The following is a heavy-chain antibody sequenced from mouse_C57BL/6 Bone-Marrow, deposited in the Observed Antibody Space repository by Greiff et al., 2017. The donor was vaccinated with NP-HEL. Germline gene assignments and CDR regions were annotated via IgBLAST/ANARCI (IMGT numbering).Heavy chain of an antibody. J-gene: IGHJ2*01. CDR2: INPNNGGT. Sequence: VQLQQSGPELVKPGASVKISCKASGYTFTDYYMNWVKQSHGKSLEWIGDINPNNGGTSYNQKFKGKATLTVDKSSSTAYMGLRSLTSEDSAVYYCAREDPGGNYLGDFDDWGQGTTLTVSS. D-gene: IGHD2-1*01. V-gene: IGHV1-26*01. CDR1: GYTFTDYY. CDR3: AREDPGGNYLGDFDD.